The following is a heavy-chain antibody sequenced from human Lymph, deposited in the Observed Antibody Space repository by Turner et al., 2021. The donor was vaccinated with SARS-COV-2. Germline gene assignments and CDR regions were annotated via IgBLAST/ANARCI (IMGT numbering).Heavy chain of an antibody. J-gene: IGHJ4*02. V-gene: IGHV3-21*01. CDR3: ARERYDSSGSESYYFDY. D-gene: IGHD3-22*01. CDR1: GFTFSSYT. Sequence: EVQLVESGGGLVKPGGSLRLSCAGSGFTFSSYTMTWVRQAPGKGLEWVSSISSSSSYIYYADSVKGRFTISRDNAKNSLYLQMNSLRAEDTAVYYCARERYDSSGSESYYFDYWGQGTLVTVSS. CDR2: ISSSSSYI.